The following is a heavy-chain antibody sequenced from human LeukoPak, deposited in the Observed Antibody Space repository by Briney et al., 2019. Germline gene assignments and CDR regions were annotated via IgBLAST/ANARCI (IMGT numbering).Heavy chain of an antibody. CDR2: ISGSGGST. D-gene: IGHD3-3*01. CDR3: AKDFGVVITICGFDY. V-gene: IGHV3-23*01. CDR1: GFTFSSYA. J-gene: IGHJ4*02. Sequence: PGGSLRLSCAASGFTFSSYAMSWVRQAPGKGLEWVSAISGSGGSTYYADSVKGRFTISRDNSKNTLYLQMNSLRAEDTAVYYCAKDFGVVITICGFDYWGQGTLVTVSS.